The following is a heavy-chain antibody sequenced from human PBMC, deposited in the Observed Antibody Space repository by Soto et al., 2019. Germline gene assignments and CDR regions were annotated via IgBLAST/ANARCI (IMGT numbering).Heavy chain of an antibody. V-gene: IGHV3-21*01. D-gene: IGHD3-22*01. Sequence: EVQLVESGGGLVKPGGSLRLSCAASGFTFSTYSMNWVRQTPGKGLEWVSSISSSSSYIYYADSVKGRFTISRDNAKNSLYLQMNSLRAEDTAVYYCAGYDSSGYYWPYYYYGMDFWGQGTTVTVSS. CDR1: GFTFSTYS. CDR2: ISSSSSYI. CDR3: AGYDSSGYYWPYYYYGMDF. J-gene: IGHJ6*02.